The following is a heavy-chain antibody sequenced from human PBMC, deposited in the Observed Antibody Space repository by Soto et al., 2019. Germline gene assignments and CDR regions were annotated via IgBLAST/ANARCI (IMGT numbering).Heavy chain of an antibody. CDR1: GFTFSSYW. D-gene: IGHD3-3*01. V-gene: IGHV3-7*01. CDR3: ARVDFWSGYYSVYYYYGMDV. Sequence: VGSLRLSCAASGFTFSSYWMSWVRQAPGKGLEWVANIKQDGSEKYYVDSVKGRFTISRDNAKNSLYLQMNSLRAEDTAVYYCARVDFWSGYYSVYYYYGMDVWGQGTTVTVS. CDR2: IKQDGSEK. J-gene: IGHJ6*02.